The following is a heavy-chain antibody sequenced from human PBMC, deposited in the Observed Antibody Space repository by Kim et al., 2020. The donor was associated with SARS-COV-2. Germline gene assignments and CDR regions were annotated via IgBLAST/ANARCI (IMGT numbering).Heavy chain of an antibody. CDR2: IYYSGST. CDR1: GGSISSYY. V-gene: IGHV4-59*01. Sequence: SETLSLTCTVSGGSISSYYWSWIRQPPGKGLEWIGYIYYSGSTNYNPSLKSRVTISVDTSKNQFSLKLSSVTAADTAVYYCARGGSGSTGYKAYYYYGMDVWGQGTTVTVSS. CDR3: ARGGSGSTGYKAYYYYGMDV. D-gene: IGHD5-12*01. J-gene: IGHJ6*02.